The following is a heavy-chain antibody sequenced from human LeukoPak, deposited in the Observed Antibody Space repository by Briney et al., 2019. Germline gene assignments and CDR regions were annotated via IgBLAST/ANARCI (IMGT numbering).Heavy chain of an antibody. Sequence: PSESLSLTCPVSGGSISNSLYHWGWVRQRPGVGLEWIVSIYYTGNTYYNPSLKGRATICVDTYKNQFSLKFSAVIAAATVVYSWTRLRDGTPGDYWGQGTLVTVSS. J-gene: IGHJ4*02. CDR2: IYYTGNT. V-gene: IGHV4-39*01. CDR1: GGSISNSLYH. CDR3: TRLRDGTPGDY. D-gene: IGHD1-14*01.